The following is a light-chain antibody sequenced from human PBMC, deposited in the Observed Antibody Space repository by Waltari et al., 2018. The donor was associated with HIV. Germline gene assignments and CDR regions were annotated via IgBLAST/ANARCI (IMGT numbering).Light chain of an antibody. CDR2: LAS. J-gene: IGKJ1*01. CDR3: IHGQQTPV. Sequence: DIAMIQSPDSLAVSPGEPASISCRSSPSLLHNNGHNFLDWYIQRPGQAPDLLIYLASGRASDVRDRIAGSGSGTDFIRRISRVEPEDVADYYCIHGQQTPVFGQGTQVEV. CDR1: PSLLHNNGHNF. V-gene: IGKV2-28*01.